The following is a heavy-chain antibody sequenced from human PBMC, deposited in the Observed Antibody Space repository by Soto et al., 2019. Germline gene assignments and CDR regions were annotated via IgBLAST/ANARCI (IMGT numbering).Heavy chain of an antibody. D-gene: IGHD2-15*01. CDR1: GGTFSTSS. V-gene: IGHV1-69*01. CDR3: ARDVVRSTAGDS. J-gene: IGHJ4*02. CDR2: IIPIFTRT. Sequence: QLQLVQSGTEVKEPGSSVKVSCKASGGTFSTSSVVWLRQVPGQGLEWMGWIIPIFTRTNFAQKFQGRVTFSADESPRNTYMALRSLTSGDTAIYYCARDVVRSTAGDSWGQGTLVTVSS.